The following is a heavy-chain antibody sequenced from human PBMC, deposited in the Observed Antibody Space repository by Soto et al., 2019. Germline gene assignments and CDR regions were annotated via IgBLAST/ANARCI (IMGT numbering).Heavy chain of an antibody. CDR2: IYYSGST. CDR3: ARSLRYCSSTSCLYYFDY. V-gene: IGHV4-39*01. D-gene: IGHD2-2*01. J-gene: IGHJ4*02. Sequence: SETLSLTCTVSGGSISSSSYYWGWIRQPPGKGLEWIGSIYYSGSTYYNPSLKSRVTISVDTSKNQFSLKLSSVTAADTAVYYCARSLRYCSSTSCLYYFDYWGQGTLVTVSS. CDR1: GGSISSSSYY.